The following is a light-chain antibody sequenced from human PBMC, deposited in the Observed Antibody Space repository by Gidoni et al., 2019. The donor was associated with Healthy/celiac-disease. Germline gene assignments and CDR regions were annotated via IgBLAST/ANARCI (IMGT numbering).Light chain of an antibody. Sequence: QSLLTQPPSVSGAPGQRVTLSCTGSRSNIGAGYDVHWYQQLPGTAPKLLIYGTSNRPSGVPDRFSGSKSGTSASLAITGLQAEDEADYYCQSYDSSLSGSLFGGGTKLTVL. CDR2: GTS. J-gene: IGLJ2*01. CDR3: QSYDSSLSGSL. V-gene: IGLV1-40*01. CDR1: RSNIGAGYD.